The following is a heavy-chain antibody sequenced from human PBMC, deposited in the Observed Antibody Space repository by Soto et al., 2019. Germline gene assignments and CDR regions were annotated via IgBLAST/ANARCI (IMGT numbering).Heavy chain of an antibody. CDR3: ARGGYYDSSGSRNYHYYGMNV. CDR1: GGTFSSYG. V-gene: IGHV1-18*01. D-gene: IGHD3-22*01. Sequence: GASVKVSCKASGGTFSSYGITWVRQAHGQGLEWLGWISPYSDDTKYAQKLQGRVTVTMDRSSRTVYMDLRSLRSNDTAIYYCARGGYYDSSGSRNYHYYGMNVWGQGTTVTVSS. CDR2: ISPYSDDT. J-gene: IGHJ6*02.